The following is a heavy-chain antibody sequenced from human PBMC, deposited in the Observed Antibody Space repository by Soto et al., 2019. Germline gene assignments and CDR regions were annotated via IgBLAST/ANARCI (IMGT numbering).Heavy chain of an antibody. D-gene: IGHD4-17*01. CDR3: VSDPDGDLDFDY. V-gene: IGHV3-48*01. J-gene: IGHJ4*02. Sequence: EVQLVESGGELVQPGGSLRLSCAASGFNFPTYAMNWVRQAPGKGLEWLSFIHMTHNVIFYADSLRGRFTISRDNAKDSLYLKMNSLRVEDTAVYYCVSDPDGDLDFDYWGQGTLVTVSS. CDR2: IHMTHNVI. CDR1: GFNFPTYA.